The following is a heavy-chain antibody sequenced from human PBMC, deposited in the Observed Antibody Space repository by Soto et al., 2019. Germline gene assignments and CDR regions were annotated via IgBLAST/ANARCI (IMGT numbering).Heavy chain of an antibody. J-gene: IGHJ5*02. Sequence: QVPLVQSGAEVKKPGASVKVSCKASGYTFTSYVISWVRQAPGQGLEWMGWISAYNGNTKSSQKLQGRVTMTTDTSTSTAYMELRSMRSDDTAVYYCASGRFPSDWFDPWGQGTLVTVSS. CDR1: GYTFTSYV. V-gene: IGHV1-18*01. D-gene: IGHD2-21*01. CDR3: ASGRFPSDWFDP. CDR2: ISAYNGNT.